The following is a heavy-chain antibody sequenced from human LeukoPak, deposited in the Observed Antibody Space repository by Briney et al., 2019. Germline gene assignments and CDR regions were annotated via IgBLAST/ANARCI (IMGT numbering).Heavy chain of an antibody. D-gene: IGHD6-13*01. J-gene: IGHJ4*02. Sequence: GSLRLSCAASGFTVSSTYISWVRQAPGKGLEWVSVLYSGATTYYADSVKGRFTISRDNSKNTLYLQMNSLRAEDTAVYYCARDSNYDYWGQGTLVTVSS. CDR1: GFTVSSTY. CDR2: LYSGATT. V-gene: IGHV3-66*02. CDR3: ARDSNYDY.